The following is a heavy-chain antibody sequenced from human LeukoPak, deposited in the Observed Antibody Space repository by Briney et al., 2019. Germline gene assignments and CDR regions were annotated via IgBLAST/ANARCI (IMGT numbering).Heavy chain of an antibody. Sequence: SQTLSLTCTVSGGSISSGDYYWSWIRQPPGKGLEWIGYIYYSGSTYYNPSLKSRVTILVDTSKNQFSLKLSSVTAADTAVYYCARDSAMVTPYYYGMDVWGKGTTVTVSS. CDR2: IYYSGST. V-gene: IGHV4-30-4*01. CDR3: ARDSAMVTPYYYGMDV. CDR1: GGSISSGDYY. J-gene: IGHJ6*04. D-gene: IGHD5-18*01.